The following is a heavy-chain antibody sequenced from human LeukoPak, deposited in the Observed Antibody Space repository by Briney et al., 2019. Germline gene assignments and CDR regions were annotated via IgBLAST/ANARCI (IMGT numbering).Heavy chain of an antibody. CDR3: ARVVVPAAYIY. Sequence: QVQLQESGQGLVKPSQTLSLTCTVSGGSISSGDYSWSWIRHPPRKGLEWIGYIYYSGSTYYNPSLKSRVTISVDTSKNQFSLKLSSVTAADTAVYYCARVVVPAAYIYWGQGTLVTVSS. CDR2: IYYSGST. J-gene: IGHJ4*02. V-gene: IGHV4-30-4*08. CDR1: GGSISSGDYS. D-gene: IGHD2-2*01.